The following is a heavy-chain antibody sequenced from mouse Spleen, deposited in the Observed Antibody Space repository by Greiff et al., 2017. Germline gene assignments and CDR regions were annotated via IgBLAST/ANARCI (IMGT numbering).Heavy chain of an antibody. J-gene: IGHJ2*01. CDR3: ARCITTVDYFDY. CDR2: INYDGSST. D-gene: IGHD1-1*01. V-gene: IGHV5-16*01. CDR1: GFTFSDYY. Sequence: EVQLVESEGGLVQPGSSMKLSCTASGFTFSDYYMAWVRQVPEKGLEWVANINYDGSSTYYLDSLKSRFIISRDNAKNILYLQMSSLKSEDTATYYCARCITTVDYFDYWGQGTTLTVSS.